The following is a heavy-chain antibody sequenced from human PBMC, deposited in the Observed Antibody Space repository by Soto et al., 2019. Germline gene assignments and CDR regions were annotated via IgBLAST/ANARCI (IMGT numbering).Heavy chain of an antibody. V-gene: IGHV1-8*01. J-gene: IGHJ6*03. CDR3: YGDYHPYYYMDV. CDR1: GYTFTSYD. D-gene: IGHD4-17*01. Sequence: ASVKVYCKASGYTFTSYDINWVRQATGQGLEWMGWMNPNSGNTGYAQKFQGRVTMTRNTSISTAYMELSSLRSEDTAVYYCYGDYHPYYYMDVWGKGTTVTVSS. CDR2: MNPNSGNT.